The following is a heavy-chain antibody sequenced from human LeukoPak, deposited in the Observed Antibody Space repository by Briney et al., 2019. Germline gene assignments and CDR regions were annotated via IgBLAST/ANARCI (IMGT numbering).Heavy chain of an antibody. CDR3: ARVAAATTNPRFDY. J-gene: IGHJ4*02. CDR2: IYYSGST. D-gene: IGHD5-24*01. Sequence: SETLSLTCTVSGGSISSYYWSWIRQPPGKGLEWIGYIYYSGSTYYNPSLKSRVTISVDTSKNQFSLELGSVTAADTAVYYCARVAAATTNPRFDYWGQGTLVTVSS. V-gene: IGHV4-59*12. CDR1: GGSISSYY.